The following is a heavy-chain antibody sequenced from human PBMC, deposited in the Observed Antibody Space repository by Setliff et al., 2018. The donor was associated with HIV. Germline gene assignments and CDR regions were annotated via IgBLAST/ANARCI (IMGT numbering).Heavy chain of an antibody. CDR2: IFHSGTT. J-gene: IGHJ4*01. Sequence: KTSETLSLTCVVSGYFVAGGYYWGWIRQSPGKGLEWIGNIFHSGTTYYNPSLRSRITISVDTSKNQFFLNMTSVTAADTAVYYCVRAPPGIQLLASTNGPYYFDYWGHGTLVTVSS. V-gene: IGHV4-38-2*01. D-gene: IGHD1-1*01. CDR1: GYFVAGGYY. CDR3: VRAPPGIQLLASTNGPYYFDY.